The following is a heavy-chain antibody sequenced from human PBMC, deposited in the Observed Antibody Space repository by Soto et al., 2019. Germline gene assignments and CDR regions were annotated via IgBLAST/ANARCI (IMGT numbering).Heavy chain of an antibody. V-gene: IGHV6-1*01. CDR3: VRLIGNSWLDS. Sequence: SQTLSLTCAISGDSVSSNSATWDWIRHSPSRGLEWLGRTYYRSKWYYDYAVSVQGRITINPDTSNNQLSLHLNSVTPDDTAVNYCVRLIGNSWLDSWGQGTLVTVSS. J-gene: IGHJ5*01. CDR2: TYYRSKWYY. CDR1: GDSVSSNSAT. D-gene: IGHD2-8*01.